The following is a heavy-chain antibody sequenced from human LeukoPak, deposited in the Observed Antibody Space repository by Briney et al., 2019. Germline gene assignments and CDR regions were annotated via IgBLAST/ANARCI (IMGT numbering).Heavy chain of an antibody. Sequence: GGSLRLSCAASGFTFSDYYMSWIRQAPGKGLEWVSYISSSSSYTNYADSVRGRFTISRDNAKNSLYLQMNSLRAEDTAVYYCASGGLLDYYGMDVWGQGTTVTVSS. V-gene: IGHV3-11*03. D-gene: IGHD2-8*02. CDR1: GFTFSDYY. CDR2: ISSSSSYT. J-gene: IGHJ6*02. CDR3: ASGGLLDYYGMDV.